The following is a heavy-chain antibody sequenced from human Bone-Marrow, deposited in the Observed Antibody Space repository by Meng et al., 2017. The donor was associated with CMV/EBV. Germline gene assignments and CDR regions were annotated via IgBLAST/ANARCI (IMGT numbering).Heavy chain of an antibody. CDR1: GGSISSGDYY. J-gene: IGHJ4*02. D-gene: IGHD3-22*01. CDR3: ARLHYYDSSVYPYFDY. V-gene: IGHV4-30-4*08. Sequence: QVQLQESGPGLVKPSPXLSLTCTVSGGSISSGDYYWSWIRQPPGKGLEWIGYIYYSGSTYYNPSLKSRVTISVDTSKNQFSLKLSSVTAADTAVYYCARLHYYDSSVYPYFDYWGQGTLVTVSS. CDR2: IYYSGST.